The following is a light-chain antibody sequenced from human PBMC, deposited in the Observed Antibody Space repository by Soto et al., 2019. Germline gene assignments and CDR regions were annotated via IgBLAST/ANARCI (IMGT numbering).Light chain of an antibody. V-gene: IGKV3D-15*01. J-gene: IGKJ4*01. CDR2: GAS. Sequence: TQAPWTRPLLQGERATLSCKASQSVTIYLAWYQQKPGQAPRLLIFGASSRATGIPARFSGSGSGTEFNLTISSLQSEDFAVYFCQQYDNWLPLTFGGGTKVDI. CDR3: QQYDNWLPLT. CDR1: QSVTIY.